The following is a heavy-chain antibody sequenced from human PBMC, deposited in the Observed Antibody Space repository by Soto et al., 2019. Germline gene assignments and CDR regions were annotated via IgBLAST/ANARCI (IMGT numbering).Heavy chain of an antibody. CDR3: SRVEYVTSSPIG. CDR1: GFTFSGSA. V-gene: IGHV3-73*02. Sequence: EVQLVESGGGLVQPGGSLKLSCAASGFTFSGSAIHWVRQASGKRLGWVARIRTKSNGYATTYAASVKGRFTISRDDSKNMAYLQMNGLKTEDTAMYYCSRVEYVTSSPIGWGQGTLVTVSS. J-gene: IGHJ4*02. CDR2: IRTKSNGYAT. D-gene: IGHD6-6*01.